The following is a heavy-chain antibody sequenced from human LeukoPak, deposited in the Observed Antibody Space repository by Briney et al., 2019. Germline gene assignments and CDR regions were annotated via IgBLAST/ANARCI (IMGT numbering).Heavy chain of an antibody. CDR1: GYTFTGYY. V-gene: IGHV1-2*06. Sequence: ASVKVSCKASGYTFTGYYMHWVRQAPGQGLEWMGRINPNSGGTNYAQKFQGRVTMTRDTSISTAYMELSRLRSDDTAVYYCATPPECSSGSCLSYWGQGTLVTVSS. J-gene: IGHJ4*02. CDR3: ATPPECSSGSCLSY. D-gene: IGHD2-15*01. CDR2: INPNSGGT.